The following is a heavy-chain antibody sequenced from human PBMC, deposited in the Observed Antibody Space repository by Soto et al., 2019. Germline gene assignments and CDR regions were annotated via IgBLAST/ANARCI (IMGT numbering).Heavy chain of an antibody. D-gene: IGHD3-22*01. CDR2: ISAYNGNT. CDR3: ARDKRDSSGYSKIYGMDV. V-gene: IGHV1-18*01. J-gene: IGHJ6*02. CDR1: GYTFTSYG. Sequence: ASVKVSCKASGYTFTSYGISWVRQAPGQVLEWMGWISAYNGNTNYAQKLQGRVTMTTDTSTSTAYMELRSLRSDDTAVHYCARDKRDSSGYSKIYGMDVWGQGTTVTVSS.